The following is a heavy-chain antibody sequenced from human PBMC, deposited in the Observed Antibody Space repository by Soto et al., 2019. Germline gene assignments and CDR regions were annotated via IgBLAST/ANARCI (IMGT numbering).Heavy chain of an antibody. V-gene: IGHV3-33*01. CDR1: GFTFSSYG. J-gene: IGHJ6*02. Sequence: PGGSLRLSCAASGFTFSSYGMHWVRQAPGKGLERVAVIWYDGSNKYYADSVKGRFTISRDNSKNTLYLQMNSLRAEDTAVYYCARDSLGYCSGGSCYSDFYYYYGMDVWGQGTTVTVSS. CDR3: ARDSLGYCSGGSCYSDFYYYYGMDV. D-gene: IGHD2-15*01. CDR2: IWYDGSNK.